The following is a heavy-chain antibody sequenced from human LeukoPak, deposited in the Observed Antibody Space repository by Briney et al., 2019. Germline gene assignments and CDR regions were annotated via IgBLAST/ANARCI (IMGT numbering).Heavy chain of an antibody. J-gene: IGHJ4*02. V-gene: IGHV3-23*01. CDR2: ISGSGGST. CDR1: GFTFSSYA. D-gene: IGHD2-15*01. Sequence: GGSLRLSCAASGFTFSSYAMSWVRQPPGKGLEWVSSISGSGGSTYDADSVKGRFTISRDNSKNTLDLQMSSLRADDTAVYYCAKDVCNGAGCHFFDYWGQGTVVTVSS. CDR3: AKDVCNGAGCHFFDY.